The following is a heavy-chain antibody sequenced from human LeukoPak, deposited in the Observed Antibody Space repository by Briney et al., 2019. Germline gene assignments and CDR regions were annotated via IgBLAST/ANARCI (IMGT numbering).Heavy chain of an antibody. D-gene: IGHD3-3*01. V-gene: IGHV4-39*07. J-gene: IGHJ6*03. CDR2: IYYSGST. Sequence: SETLSLTCTVSGGSISSSSYYWGWIRQPPGKGLEWIGSIYYSGSTYYNPSLKSRVTISVDTSKNQFSLKLSSVTAADTAVYYCARVTTIFGVVIIDYYYYMDVWGKGTTVTISS. CDR1: GGSISSSSYY. CDR3: ARVTTIFGVVIIDYYYYMDV.